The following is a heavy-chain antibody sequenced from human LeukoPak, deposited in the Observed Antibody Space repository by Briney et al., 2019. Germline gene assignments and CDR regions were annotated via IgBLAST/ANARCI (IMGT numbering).Heavy chain of an antibody. Sequence: GASVKVSCKASVYTFTGHYMHWVRQAPGQGLEWMGIINPSGGGSSYAQQFQGRVTMTSDTSTSTVYMELSSLRSEDTALYYCAREAEAGTTSFDYWGQGTLVTVSS. D-gene: IGHD1-1*01. J-gene: IGHJ4*02. V-gene: IGHV1-46*01. CDR2: INPSGGGS. CDR3: AREAEAGTTSFDY. CDR1: VYTFTGHY.